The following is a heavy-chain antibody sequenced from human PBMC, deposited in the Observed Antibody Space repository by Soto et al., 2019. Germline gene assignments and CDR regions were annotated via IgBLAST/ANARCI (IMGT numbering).Heavy chain of an antibody. Sequence: GGSLRLSCAASGFILSSFDMSWVRQAPGKGLEWVSSISGSGGITCYADSVKGRFTISRDNAKNTLYLQMNSLRAEDTAVYYCARDDILTGSHFDYWGQGTLVTVSS. V-gene: IGHV3-23*01. CDR3: ARDDILTGSHFDY. D-gene: IGHD3-9*01. J-gene: IGHJ4*02. CDR2: ISGSGGIT. CDR1: GFILSSFD.